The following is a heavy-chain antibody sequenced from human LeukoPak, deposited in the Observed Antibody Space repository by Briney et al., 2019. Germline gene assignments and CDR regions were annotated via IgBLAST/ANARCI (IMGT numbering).Heavy chain of an antibody. D-gene: IGHD6-6*01. Sequence: GGSLRLSCAASRFTFTAYSMNWVRQAPGKGLEWVANIKQDGSEKYYVDSVKGRFTISRDNAKNSLYLQMNSLRAEDTAVYYCARVPRDRIAAPGDYWGQGTLVTVSS. V-gene: IGHV3-7*01. CDR1: RFTFTAYS. J-gene: IGHJ4*02. CDR2: IKQDGSEK. CDR3: ARVPRDRIAAPGDY.